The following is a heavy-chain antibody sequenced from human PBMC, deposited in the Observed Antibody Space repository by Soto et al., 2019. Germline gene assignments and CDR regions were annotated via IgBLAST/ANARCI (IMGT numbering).Heavy chain of an antibody. Sequence: GESLKISCKGSGYSFTSYWIGWVRQMPGKGLEWMGIIYPGDSDTRYSPSFQGQVTIPADKSISTAYLQWSSLKASDTAMYYCARSGGGSSSSGFSYYYGMDVWGQGTTVTVSS. J-gene: IGHJ6*02. CDR3: ARSGGGSSSSGFSYYYGMDV. CDR1: GYSFTSYW. D-gene: IGHD6-6*01. CDR2: IYPGDSDT. V-gene: IGHV5-51*01.